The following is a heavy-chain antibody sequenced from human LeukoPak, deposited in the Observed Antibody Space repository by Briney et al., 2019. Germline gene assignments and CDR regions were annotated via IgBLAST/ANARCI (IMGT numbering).Heavy chain of an antibody. Sequence: PGGSLRLSCAASGFTFSSYSMNWVRQAPGKGLEWVSLIKPDGSSTNYADSVKGRFTISRDDAKNTLYLQMNSLRVEDTAVYYCVPADLPWGQGTLVTVSS. CDR3: VPADLP. CDR1: GFTFSSYS. J-gene: IGHJ5*02. V-gene: IGHV3-74*01. CDR2: IKPDGSST.